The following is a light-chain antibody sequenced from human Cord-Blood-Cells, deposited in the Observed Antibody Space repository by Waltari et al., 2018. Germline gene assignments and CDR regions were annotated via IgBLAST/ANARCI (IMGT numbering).Light chain of an antibody. Sequence: QSALTQPASVSGSPGQSITISCTGTSSDVGSYNLVSWYQQHPGKAPKLMIYEGSKRPPGVSNRCSGSKSGNTASLTSSGLQAEDAADYYCCSYAGSSTLYVFGTGTKVTVL. J-gene: IGLJ1*01. CDR1: SSDVGSYNL. CDR2: EGS. CDR3: CSYAGSSTLYV. V-gene: IGLV2-23*01.